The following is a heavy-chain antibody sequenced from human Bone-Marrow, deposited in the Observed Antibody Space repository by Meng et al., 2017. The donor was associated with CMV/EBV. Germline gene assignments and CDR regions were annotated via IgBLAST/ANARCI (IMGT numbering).Heavy chain of an antibody. Sequence: GGSLRLSCAASGSTFTYYWMSWVRQAPGKGLEWVANINQNGGEKYYLDSVKGRFTISRDNAKSSLYLQMNSLRAEDRAVYYCARVGEGVQTNKFLDYWGQGTLVTVSS. J-gene: IGHJ4*02. CDR1: GSTFTYYW. D-gene: IGHD3-16*01. CDR2: INQNGGEK. CDR3: ARVGEGVQTNKFLDY. V-gene: IGHV3-7*01.